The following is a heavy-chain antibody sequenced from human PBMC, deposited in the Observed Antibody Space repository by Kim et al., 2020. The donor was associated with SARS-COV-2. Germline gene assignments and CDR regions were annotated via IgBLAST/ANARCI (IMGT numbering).Heavy chain of an antibody. Sequence: SETLSLTCTVSGGSISSSSYYWGWIRQPPGKGLEWIGSIYYSGSTYYNPSLKSRVTISVDTSKNQFSLKLSSVTAADTAVYYCARRLRWAMVRETSHFDYWGQGTLVTVSS. CDR1: GGSISSSSYY. V-gene: IGHV4-39*01. J-gene: IGHJ4*02. CDR2: IYYSGST. D-gene: IGHD3-10*01. CDR3: ARRLRWAMVRETSHFDY.